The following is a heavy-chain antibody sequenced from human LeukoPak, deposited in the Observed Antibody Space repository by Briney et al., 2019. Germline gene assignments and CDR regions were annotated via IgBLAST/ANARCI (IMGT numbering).Heavy chain of an antibody. J-gene: IGHJ2*01. CDR3: AKHRVVGQWYLDL. CDR2: ISGTGTLT. D-gene: IGHD2-15*01. CDR1: GFTFSSYA. V-gene: IGHV3-23*01. Sequence: GGSLRLSCAASGFTFSSYAMSWVRQAPGKGLEWVSAISGTGTLTYYADSVKGRFTISRDNSKNTLYLQMNSLRAEDTAVYSCAKHRVVGQWYLDLWGRGTLVTVSS.